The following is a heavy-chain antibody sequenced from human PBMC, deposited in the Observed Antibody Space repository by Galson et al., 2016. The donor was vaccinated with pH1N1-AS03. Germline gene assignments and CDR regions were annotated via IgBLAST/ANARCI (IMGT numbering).Heavy chain of an antibody. CDR3: AKTTFGGVIVSGKMSLDY. J-gene: IGHJ4*02. CDR1: GFTFSNFG. Sequence: SLRLSCAASGFTFSNFGMHWVRQSPGKGLELVAVISNSGNDKYYADSGKDRFTISRDNSKSTVYLQLNSLRAEDTAVYYCAKTTFGGVIVSGKMSLDYWGQGTLVTVSS. D-gene: IGHD3-16*02. V-gene: IGHV3-30*18. CDR2: ISNSGNDK.